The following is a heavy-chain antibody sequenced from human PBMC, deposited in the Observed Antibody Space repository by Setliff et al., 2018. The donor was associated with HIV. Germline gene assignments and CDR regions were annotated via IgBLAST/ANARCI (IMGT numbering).Heavy chain of an antibody. CDR1: GFTFSNYG. CDR2: TWYDGSNK. Sequence: SGGSLRLSCAASGFTFSNYGMHWVRQAPGKGLEWVAVTWYDGSNKYYVDSVKGRFTISRDNSKNTLYLQMNSLRAEDTAVYYCAKDMGEVVSYYFDYWGQGTLVTVSS. J-gene: IGHJ4*02. V-gene: IGHV3-33*06. CDR3: AKDMGEVVSYYFDY. D-gene: IGHD3-16*01.